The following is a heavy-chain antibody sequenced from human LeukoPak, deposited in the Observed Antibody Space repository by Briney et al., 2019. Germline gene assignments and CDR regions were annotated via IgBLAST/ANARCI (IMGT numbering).Heavy chain of an antibody. D-gene: IGHD5-18*01. CDR3: ARGSLLQLWLRGWFAP. J-gene: IGHJ5*02. V-gene: IGHV1-2*02. CDR2: INPNSGGT. CDR1: GYTFTGYD. Sequence: RASVKVSCKASGYTFTGYDMHWVRQAPGQGLEWMGGINPNSGGTNYAQKFQGRVTMTRDTSISTAYTELSRLRSDDTAVYYCARGSLLQLWLRGWFAPWGKGPLVTVSS.